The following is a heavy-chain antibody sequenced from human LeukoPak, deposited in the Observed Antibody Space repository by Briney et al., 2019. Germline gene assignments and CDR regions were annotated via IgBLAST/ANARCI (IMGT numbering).Heavy chain of an antibody. CDR1: GYTFTSYG. D-gene: IGHD4-17*01. CDR2: ISAYNGNT. J-gene: IGHJ5*02. V-gene: IGHV1-18*01. Sequence: ASVKVSCKASGYTFTSYGISWVRQAPGQGLEWLGWISAYNGNTNYAQKLQGRVTMTTDTSTSTAYMELRSLRSDDTAVYYCARGSATVTANWFDPWGQGTLVTVSS. CDR3: ARGSATVTANWFDP.